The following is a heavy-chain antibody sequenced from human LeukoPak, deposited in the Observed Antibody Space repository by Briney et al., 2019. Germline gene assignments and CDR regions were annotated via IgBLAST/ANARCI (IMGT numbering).Heavy chain of an antibody. CDR3: AREIFNAPTPGAY. J-gene: IGHJ4*02. Sequence: PSETLSLTCAVSMDSTNGNYWSWVRQSPGKGLEWIGEVHRSGSTNYQPSLKSRVTISIDRSKDQISLDLTSVTAADTAVYYCAREIFNAPTPGAYWGQGILVTVSS. D-gene: IGHD2-15*01. V-gene: IGHV4-4*02. CDR2: VHRSGST. CDR1: MDSTNGNY.